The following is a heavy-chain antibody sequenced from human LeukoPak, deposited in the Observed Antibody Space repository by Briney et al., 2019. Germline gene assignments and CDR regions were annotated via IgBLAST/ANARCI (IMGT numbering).Heavy chain of an antibody. Sequence: ASVKVSCKALGYTFTDHYFHWLRQAPGQGLEWMGWIHPGRGDTNYAQNFQGRVTMARDTSINTAYLELSSLTSDDTAVYYCARETGYYFDNWGQGTLVTVSS. J-gene: IGHJ4*02. D-gene: IGHD3-9*01. CDR2: IHPGRGDT. CDR3: ARETGYYFDN. CDR1: GYTFTDHY. V-gene: IGHV1-2*02.